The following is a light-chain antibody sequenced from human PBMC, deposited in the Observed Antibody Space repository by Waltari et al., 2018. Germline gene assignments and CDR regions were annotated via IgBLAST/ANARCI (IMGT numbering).Light chain of an antibody. CDR1: QSVDYY. CDR2: DAS. V-gene: IGKV3-11*01. CDR3: QQYSNWPPWT. Sequence: EIVLTQSPATLSLSPGQRATLSCWASQSVDYYLAWYQQKPGQAPRLLIYDASNRATGIPDRFSGGGSGTDFTLTINSLQSEDVAIYYCQQYSNWPPWTFGQGTTVEIK. J-gene: IGKJ1*01.